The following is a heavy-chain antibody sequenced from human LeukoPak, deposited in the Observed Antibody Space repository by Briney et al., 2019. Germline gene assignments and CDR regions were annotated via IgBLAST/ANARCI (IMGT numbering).Heavy chain of an antibody. CDR2: ISSNGDNT. D-gene: IGHD5-24*01. CDR3: VRGMGY. CDR1: GFTFSTYV. J-gene: IGHJ4*02. Sequence: PGGSLRLSCSVSGFTFSTYVMHWVRQAPGKGLEYVSAISSNGDNTYYADSVKGRFTISRDNSKNTLYLQMSSLRPDDTAVYFCVRGMGYWGQGTLVTVSS. V-gene: IGHV3-64D*06.